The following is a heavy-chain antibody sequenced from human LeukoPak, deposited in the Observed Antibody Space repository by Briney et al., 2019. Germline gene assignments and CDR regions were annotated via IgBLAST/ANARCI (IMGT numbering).Heavy chain of an antibody. CDR1: EFTFSSYS. Sequence: GGSLRLSCAASEFTFSSYSMNWVRQAPGKGLEWVSVIYSGGGTYYADSVRGRFTISRDNSKNTLYLQLNSLRAEDTAVYYCARYPYSTSSWSDPWGQGTLVTVSS. CDR2: IYSGGGT. CDR3: ARYPYSTSSWSDP. D-gene: IGHD6-6*01. J-gene: IGHJ5*02. V-gene: IGHV3-66*01.